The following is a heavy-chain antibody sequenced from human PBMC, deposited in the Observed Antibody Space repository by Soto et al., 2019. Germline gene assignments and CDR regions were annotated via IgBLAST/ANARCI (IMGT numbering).Heavy chain of an antibody. CDR3: ASGLLGYCSGGSCAGPDY. V-gene: IGHV1-46*03. J-gene: IGHJ4*02. CDR1: GYTFTSYY. D-gene: IGHD2-15*01. Sequence: EASVKVSCKASGYTFTSYYMHWVRQAPGQGLEWMGIINPSGGSTSYAQKFQGRVTMTRDTSTSTVYMELSSLRSEDTAVYYCASGLLGYCSGGSCAGPDYWGQGTLVTVSS. CDR2: INPSGGST.